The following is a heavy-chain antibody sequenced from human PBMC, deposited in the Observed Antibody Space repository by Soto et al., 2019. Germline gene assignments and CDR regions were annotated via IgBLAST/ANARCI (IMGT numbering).Heavy chain of an antibody. V-gene: IGHV3-30-3*01. J-gene: IGHJ3*02. D-gene: IGHD6-13*01. CDR1: GFTFSSYA. CDR2: ISYDGSNK. Sequence: PGGSLRLSCAASGFTFSSYATHWVRQAPGKGLEWVAVISYDGSNKYYADSVKGRFTISRDNSKNTLYLQMNSLRAEDTAVYYCARVGSSSWTTADAFDIWGQGTMVTVSS. CDR3: ARVGSSSWTTADAFDI.